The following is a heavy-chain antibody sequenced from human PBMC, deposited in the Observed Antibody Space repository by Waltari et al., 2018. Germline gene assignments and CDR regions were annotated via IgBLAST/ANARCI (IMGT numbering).Heavy chain of an antibody. J-gene: IGHJ5*02. Sequence: QVQLGQSGAEVKKPGSSVKVSCKASGGTFNTYAISWVRQAPGQELEWMGRIIPIFGTTTYAQQFQGRVTITADKSTSTAYMALSILRSEDTAVYYCARDFSNWNDLRFDPWGQGTLVTVSS. CDR3: ARDFSNWNDLRFDP. D-gene: IGHD1-1*01. CDR2: IIPIFGTT. CDR1: GGTFNTYA. V-gene: IGHV1-69*13.